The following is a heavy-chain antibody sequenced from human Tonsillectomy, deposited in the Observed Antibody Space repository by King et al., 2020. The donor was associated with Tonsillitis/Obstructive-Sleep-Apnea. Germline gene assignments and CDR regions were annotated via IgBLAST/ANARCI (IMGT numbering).Heavy chain of an antibody. CDR3: AGSVYDILTGPPRY. D-gene: IGHD3-9*01. CDR2: ISYDGSHK. Sequence: QLVQSGGGVVQPGTSLRLSCAASGFTFSSYAMHWVRQAPGKGLEWVAVISYDGSHKHYADSVKGRFIISRDSSKNTLYLQMNSLRPEDTAVYYCAGSVYDILTGPPRYWGQGTLVTVSS. CDR1: GFTFSSYA. J-gene: IGHJ4*02. V-gene: IGHV3-30*04.